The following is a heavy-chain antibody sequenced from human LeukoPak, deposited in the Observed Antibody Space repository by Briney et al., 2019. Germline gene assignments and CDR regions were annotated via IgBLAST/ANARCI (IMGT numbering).Heavy chain of an antibody. CDR3: ATYRQVRLPFES. Sequence: QTGGSLRLSCTASGFTFSTFAMIWVRQTPGKGLEWVSSIFPSGGEIHYADSVRGRFTISRDNSKSTLSLQMNSLRAEDTAIYYCATYRQVRLPFESWGQGTLVTVPS. V-gene: IGHV3-23*01. CDR2: IFPSGGEI. CDR1: GFTFSTFA. D-gene: IGHD4-17*01. J-gene: IGHJ4*02.